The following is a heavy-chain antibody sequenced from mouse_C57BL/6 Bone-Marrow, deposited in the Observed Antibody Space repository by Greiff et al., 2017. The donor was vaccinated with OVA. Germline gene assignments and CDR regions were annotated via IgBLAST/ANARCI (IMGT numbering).Heavy chain of an antibody. J-gene: IGHJ4*01. Sequence: DVKLVESGGGLVKPGGSLKLSCAASGFTFSSYAMSWVRQTPEKRLEWVATISDGGSYTYYPDNVKGRFTISRDNAKNNLYLQMSHLKSEDTAMYYCARDEYYGSSYRYYYAMDYWGQGTSVTVSS. CDR3: ARDEYYGSSYRYYYAMDY. V-gene: IGHV5-4*01. CDR1: GFTFSSYA. CDR2: ISDGGSYT. D-gene: IGHD1-1*01.